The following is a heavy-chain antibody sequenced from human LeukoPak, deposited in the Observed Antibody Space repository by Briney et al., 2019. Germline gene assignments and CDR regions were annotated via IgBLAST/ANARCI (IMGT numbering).Heavy chain of an antibody. CDR3: SRGPIQLWVHNGVDV. J-gene: IGHJ6*02. Sequence: GGSLRLSCTTSGFNFGDHAMTWVRQAPGKGLEWVGFIRSKAYRGTTEYAAYVKGRFTISRDDSKSDVYLQMNSLKSEDTAVYYCSRGPIQLWVHNGVDVWGQGTTVTVSS. D-gene: IGHD5-18*01. CDR1: GFNFGDHA. CDR2: IRSKAYRGTT. V-gene: IGHV3-49*04.